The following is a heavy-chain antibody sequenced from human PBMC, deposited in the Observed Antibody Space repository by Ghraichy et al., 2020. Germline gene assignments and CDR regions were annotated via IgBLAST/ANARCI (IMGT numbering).Heavy chain of an antibody. CDR1: GYTFTGYY. V-gene: IGHV1-2*02. CDR3: ARVPNPIWSGSYFYYFDY. D-gene: IGHD1-26*01. J-gene: IGHJ4*02. Sequence: ASVKVSCKASGYTFTGYYMHWVRQAPGQGLEWMGWINPNSGGTNYAQKFQGRVTMTRDTSISTAYMELSRLRSDDTAVYYCARVPNPIWSGSYFYYFDYWGQGTLVTVSS. CDR2: INPNSGGT.